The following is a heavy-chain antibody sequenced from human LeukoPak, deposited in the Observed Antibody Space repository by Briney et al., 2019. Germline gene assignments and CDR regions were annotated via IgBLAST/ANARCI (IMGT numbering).Heavy chain of an antibody. CDR3: AAPSPSGAVAPLDY. Sequence: ASVKVSCKASGYTFTSYAMHWVRQAPGQRLEWMGWINAGNGNTKYSQKFQGRVTITRDMSTSTAYMELSSLRSEDTAVYYCAAPSPSGAVAPLDYWGQGTLVTVSS. J-gene: IGHJ4*02. CDR1: GYTFTSYA. D-gene: IGHD6-19*01. CDR2: INAGNGNT. V-gene: IGHV1-3*01.